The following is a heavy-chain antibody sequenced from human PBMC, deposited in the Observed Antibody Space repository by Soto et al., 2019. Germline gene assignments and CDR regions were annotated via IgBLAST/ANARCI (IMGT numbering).Heavy chain of an antibody. CDR1: GGTFSSYA. V-gene: IGHV1-69*13. CDR3: ARVSFYGSSSWYYFEY. Sequence: SVKVSCKASGGTFSSYAISWVRQAPGQGLEWMGGIIPMFGTANYAQKFQGRVTIIADESTSTAYMELSSLRSEDTAVYYCARVSFYGSSSWYYFEYWGQGTLVTVSS. CDR2: IIPMFGTA. J-gene: IGHJ4*02. D-gene: IGHD6-13*01.